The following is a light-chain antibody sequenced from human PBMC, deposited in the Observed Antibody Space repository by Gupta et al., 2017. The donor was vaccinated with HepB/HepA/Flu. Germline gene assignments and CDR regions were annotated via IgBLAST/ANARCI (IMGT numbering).Light chain of an antibody. J-gene: IGLJ2*01. CDR2: RNN. CDR3: AAWDDSLSGRLV. Sequence: QSVLTQPPSASGTPGQRVTISCSGSSSNIGSNYVYWYQQLPGTAPKLLIYRNNQRPSGVPDRFSGSKSGTSASLAISGLRSEDEADYYCAAWDDSLSGRLVFGGGTKLT. CDR1: SSNIGSNY. V-gene: IGLV1-47*01.